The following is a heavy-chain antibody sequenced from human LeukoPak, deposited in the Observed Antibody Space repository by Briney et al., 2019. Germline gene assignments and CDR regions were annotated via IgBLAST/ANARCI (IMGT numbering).Heavy chain of an antibody. V-gene: IGHV3-11*01. CDR2: ISPTGNSI. Sequence: GGSLRLSCAASGFTFSDHYVSWIRQAPGKGLEWVSYISPTGNSIYYADSVKGRFTNSRDNGKNSGYLQMNSLRAEDTAVYYCARGHFGLDYWGQGTLVTVSS. J-gene: IGHJ4*02. CDR1: GFTFSDHY. D-gene: IGHD3/OR15-3a*01. CDR3: ARGHFGLDY.